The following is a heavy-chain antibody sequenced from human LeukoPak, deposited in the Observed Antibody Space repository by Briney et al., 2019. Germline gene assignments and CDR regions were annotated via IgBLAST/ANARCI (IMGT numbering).Heavy chain of an antibody. CDR1: GGSISSGGYY. V-gene: IGHV4-61*08. CDR3: VSSSYAILRGMDV. D-gene: IGHD3-9*01. Sequence: SETLSLTCTVSGGSISSGGYYWSWIRQPPGKGLEWIGYIYYSGSTNYNPSLKSRVTISVDTSKNQFSLKLSSVTAADTAVYYCVSSSYAILRGMDVWGQGTTVTVSS. CDR2: IYYSGST. J-gene: IGHJ6*02.